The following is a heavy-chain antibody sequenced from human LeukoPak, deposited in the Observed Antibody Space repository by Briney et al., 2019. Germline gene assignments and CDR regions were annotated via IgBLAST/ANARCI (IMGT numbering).Heavy chain of an antibody. D-gene: IGHD6-19*01. CDR2: ISSSSSTI. V-gene: IGHV3-48*02. CDR3: ARDSSRAVAGGLNFDY. J-gene: IGHJ4*02. CDR1: GFTFSSYG. Sequence: PGRSLRLSCAASGFTFSSYGMNWVRQAPGKGLEWVSYISSSSSTIYYADSVKGRFTISRDNAKNSLYMQMNSLRDEDTAVYYCARDSSRAVAGGLNFDYWGQGTLVTVSS.